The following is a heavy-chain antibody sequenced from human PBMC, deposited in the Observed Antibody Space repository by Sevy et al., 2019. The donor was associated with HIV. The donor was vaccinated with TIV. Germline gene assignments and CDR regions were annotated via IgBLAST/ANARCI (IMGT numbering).Heavy chain of an antibody. CDR2: ISSSRSTI. CDR1: GFTFSSYE. CDR3: ARVARGWFGELYYYYYGMDV. V-gene: IGHV3-48*03. Sequence: GGSLRLSCAASGFTFSSYEMNWVRQAPGKGLEWVSYISSSRSTIYYADSVKGRFTISRDNAKNSLYLQMNSLRAEDTAVYYCARVARGWFGELYYYYYGMDVWGQGTTVTVSS. J-gene: IGHJ6*02. D-gene: IGHD3-10*01.